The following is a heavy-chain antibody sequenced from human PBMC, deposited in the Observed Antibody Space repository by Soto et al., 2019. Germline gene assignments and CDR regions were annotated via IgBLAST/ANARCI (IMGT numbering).Heavy chain of an antibody. V-gene: IGHV4-4*07. CDR2: IYTSGST. CDR1: GGSISSYY. Sequence: QVQLQESGPGLVKPSETLSLTCTVSGGSISSYYWSWIRQPAGKGLEWIGRIYTSGSTNYNPSLKSRVTMSVDTSKNQFSLKLSSVTAADTAVYYCARDRDYYGSGSYTWFDPWGQGTLVTVSS. CDR3: ARDRDYYGSGSYTWFDP. J-gene: IGHJ5*02. D-gene: IGHD3-10*01.